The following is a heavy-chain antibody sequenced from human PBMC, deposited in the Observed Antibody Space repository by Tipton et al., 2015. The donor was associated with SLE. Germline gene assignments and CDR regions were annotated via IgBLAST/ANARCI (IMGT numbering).Heavy chain of an antibody. CDR2: ISGSGGST. D-gene: IGHD3-3*01. CDR3: ATHDSWSGPEYFDL. V-gene: IGHV3-23*01. Sequence: GSLRLSCAASGFTFSSYAMSWVRQAPGKGLEWVSAISGSGGSTYYADSVKGPFTISRDNSKNTLYLQMNSLRAEDTAVYYCATHDSWSGPEYFDLWGRGTLVTVSS. J-gene: IGHJ2*01. CDR1: GFTFSSYA.